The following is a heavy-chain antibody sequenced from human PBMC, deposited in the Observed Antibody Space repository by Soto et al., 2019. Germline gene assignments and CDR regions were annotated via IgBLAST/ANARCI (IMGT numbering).Heavy chain of an antibody. CDR2: INHSGST. Sequence: ASETLSLTCAVYGGSFSGYYWSWIRQPPGKGLEWIGEINHSGSTNYNPSLKSRVTISVDTSKNQFSLKLSSVTAADTAVYYCARGLMGLELRNYYYYGMDVRDKVTTVIFSS. D-gene: IGHD1-7*01. CDR1: GGSFSGYY. CDR3: ARGLMGLELRNYYYYGMDV. J-gene: IGHJ6*04. V-gene: IGHV4-34*01.